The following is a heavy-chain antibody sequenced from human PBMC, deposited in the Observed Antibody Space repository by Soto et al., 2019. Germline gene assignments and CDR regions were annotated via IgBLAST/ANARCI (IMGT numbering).Heavy chain of an antibody. J-gene: IGHJ6*04. V-gene: IGHV1-69*02. Sequence: QVQLVQSGAEVKKPGSSVKVSCKASGGTFSSYTISWVRQAPGQGLEWMGRIIPILGIANYAQKFQGRVTITADKSTSTAYMELSSLRSEDTAVYYCARAAHGDDYLDVWGKGTTVTVSS. CDR3: ARAAHGDDYLDV. CDR2: IIPILGIA. CDR1: GGTFSSYT. D-gene: IGHD4-17*01.